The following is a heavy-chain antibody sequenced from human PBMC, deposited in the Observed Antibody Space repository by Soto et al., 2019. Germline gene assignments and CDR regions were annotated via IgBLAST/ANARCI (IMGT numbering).Heavy chain of an antibody. Sequence: EVQLLESGGGLVQPGGSLRLSCAASGFTFSSYAMSWVRQAPGKGLEWVSAISGSGGSTYSADSVKGRFTISRDNSKSTLYLQMNSLRAEDTAVYYCAKDLGEWELLGAFDIWGQGTMVTVSS. CDR3: AKDLGEWELLGAFDI. V-gene: IGHV3-23*01. D-gene: IGHD1-26*01. CDR2: ISGSGGST. J-gene: IGHJ3*02. CDR1: GFTFSSYA.